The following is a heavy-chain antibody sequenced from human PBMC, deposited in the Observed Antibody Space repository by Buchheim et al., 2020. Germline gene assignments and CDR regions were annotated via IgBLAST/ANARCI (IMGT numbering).Heavy chain of an antibody. D-gene: IGHD4-23*01. CDR3: ARGGGYGGNLHIFYYYYMDV. Sequence: QVQLVQSGAEVKKPGSSVKVSCKASGGTFSSYAISWVRQAPGQGLEWMGGIIPIFGTANYAQKFQGSVTITADESTSTAYMELSSLRSEDTAVYYCARGGGYGGNLHIFYYYYMDVWGKGTT. V-gene: IGHV1-69*01. J-gene: IGHJ6*03. CDR1: GGTFSSYA. CDR2: IIPIFGTA.